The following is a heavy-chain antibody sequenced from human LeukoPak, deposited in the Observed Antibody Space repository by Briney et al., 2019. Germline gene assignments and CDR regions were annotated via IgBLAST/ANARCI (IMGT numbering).Heavy chain of an antibody. D-gene: IGHD6-13*01. Sequence: PGRSLRLSCAASGFTFDDYAMHWVRQAPGKGLEWVSGISWNSGSIGYADSVKGRFTISRDNAKNSLYLQMNSLRAEDTALYYCAKDKAAGEYYYYGMDVWGQGTTVTVSS. CDR3: AKDKAAGEYYYYGMDV. CDR2: ISWNSGSI. V-gene: IGHV3-9*01. J-gene: IGHJ6*02. CDR1: GFTFDDYA.